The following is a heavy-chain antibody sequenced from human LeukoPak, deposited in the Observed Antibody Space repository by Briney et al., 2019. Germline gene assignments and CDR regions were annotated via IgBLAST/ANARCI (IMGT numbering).Heavy chain of an antibody. CDR3: AKAQSYYYDSSGCFDY. J-gene: IGHJ4*02. Sequence: GGSLRLSCAASGFTFSCQAMSCLRPARGKGLECVSAIIGSGRSTNYADSVKGQITIPGDNSKIPLYLQMNSLRAEDTSVYYCAKAQSYYYDSSGCFDYWGQGTLVSVSS. CDR1: GFTFSCQA. V-gene: IGHV3-23*01. D-gene: IGHD3-22*01. CDR2: IIGSGRST.